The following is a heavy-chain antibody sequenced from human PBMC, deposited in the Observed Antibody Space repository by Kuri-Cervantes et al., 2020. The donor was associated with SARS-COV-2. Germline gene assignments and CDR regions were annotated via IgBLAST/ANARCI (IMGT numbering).Heavy chain of an antibody. D-gene: IGHD3-16*01. CDR2: IYYSGST. CDR3: ARGPRIWVLDAFDI. V-gene: IGHV4-39*07. CDR1: GGSISSSSYY. Sequence: GSLRLSCTVSGGSISSSSYYWGWIRQPPGKGLEWIGSIYYSGSTYYIPSLKSRVTISVDTSKNQFSLKLSSVTAADTAVYYCARGPRIWVLDAFDIWGQGTMVTVSS. J-gene: IGHJ3*02.